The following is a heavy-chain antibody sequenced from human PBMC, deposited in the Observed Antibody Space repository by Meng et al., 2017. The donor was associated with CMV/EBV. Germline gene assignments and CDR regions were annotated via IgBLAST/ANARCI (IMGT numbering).Heavy chain of an antibody. V-gene: IGHV3-48*03. J-gene: IGHJ4*02. D-gene: IGHD3-3*01. CDR3: ARGGYYDFWSGYYHEY. CDR2: ISSGGSTI. CDR1: GFTFSSYE. Sequence: SCVASGFTFSSYEMYWVRQAPGKGLEWISYISSGGSTIHYADSVNGRFDISRDNAENSVYLQMNGLRAEDTATYYCARGGYYDFWSGYYHEYWGQGTLVTVSS.